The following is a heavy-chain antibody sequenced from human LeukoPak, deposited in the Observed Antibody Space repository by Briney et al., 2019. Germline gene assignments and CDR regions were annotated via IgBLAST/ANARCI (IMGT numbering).Heavy chain of an antibody. Sequence: SETLSLTCTVSGGSISSYYWSWIRQPPGKGLEWIGYIYYSGSTNYNPSLKSRVTISVDTSKNQFSLKLSSVTAADTAVYYCAREVEWFGELLPYNWFDPGGQGTLVTVSS. D-gene: IGHD3-10*01. V-gene: IGHV4-59*01. J-gene: IGHJ5*02. CDR3: AREVEWFGELLPYNWFDP. CDR2: IYYSGST. CDR1: GGSISSYY.